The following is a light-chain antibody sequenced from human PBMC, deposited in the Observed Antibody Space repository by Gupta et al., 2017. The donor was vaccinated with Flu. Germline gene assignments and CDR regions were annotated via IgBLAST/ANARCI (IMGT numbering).Light chain of an antibody. V-gene: IGKV1-5*03. CDR1: QNVNKY. CDR2: DSS. CDR3: QQDLHFPRT. Sequence: MTQSPSTLTASVGDRVTITCRASQNVNKYLAWYQKKPGQAPKVLIFDSSTVDSGVPSRFSGIGSGTEFTLTISSLQPDEFANYYCQQDLHFPRTFGQGTKVDIK. J-gene: IGKJ2*01.